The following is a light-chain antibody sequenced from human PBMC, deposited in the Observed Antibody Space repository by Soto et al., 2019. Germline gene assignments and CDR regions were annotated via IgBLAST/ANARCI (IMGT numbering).Light chain of an antibody. CDR3: QQYNAYWT. CDR1: QSISNW. V-gene: IGKV1-5*03. Sequence: DIQMTQSPSTLSASVGDRVTITCRASQSISNWLAWYQQKPGKAPMLLIYKASDLERGAPSRFSGSGSGTEFTLTISIQQPDDLATYYCQQYNAYWTFGQGTKVEVK. J-gene: IGKJ1*01. CDR2: KAS.